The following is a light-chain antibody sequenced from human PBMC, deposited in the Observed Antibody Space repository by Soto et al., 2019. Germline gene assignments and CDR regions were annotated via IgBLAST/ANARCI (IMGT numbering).Light chain of an antibody. V-gene: IGLV2-14*01. Sequence: QSALTQPASVSGSPGQSITISCTGTTNDIGAFNYVSWYQQHPGKAPKLILYEVTNRPSGVSNRFSGSKSGNTASLTISGLQAEDEADYYCSSYTSPSTRVFGGGTKLTVL. J-gene: IGLJ2*01. CDR2: EVT. CDR3: SSYTSPSTRV. CDR1: TNDIGAFNY.